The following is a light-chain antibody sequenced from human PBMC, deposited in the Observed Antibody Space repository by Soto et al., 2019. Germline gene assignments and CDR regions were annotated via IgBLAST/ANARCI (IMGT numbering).Light chain of an antibody. CDR3: CSYTSSNTLV. Sequence: QSALTQPASVSGSPGQSITISCSGSSSDIGGSNYVSWYQQHPGKAPKLMIYHVTDRPSGVSDRLSGSKSGNTASLTISGLEAEDEADYYCCSYTSSNTLVFGTGTKVTVL. CDR2: HVT. V-gene: IGLV2-14*03. CDR1: SSDIGGSNY. J-gene: IGLJ1*01.